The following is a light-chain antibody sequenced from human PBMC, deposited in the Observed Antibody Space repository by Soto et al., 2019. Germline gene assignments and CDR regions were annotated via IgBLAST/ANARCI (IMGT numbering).Light chain of an antibody. V-gene: IGKV2-30*02. CDR1: QSLVHSDGIAY. CDR3: MQGTHWPPIT. CDR2: KVS. Sequence: DVVMTQSPLSLLVTLGQPASISCRSNQSLVHSDGIAYFSWFQQRPGRSPRRLIYKVSNRDSGVPDRFSGSGSGTDFTLKISRVEAEDVGVYYCMQGTHWPPITFGQGTRLEIK. J-gene: IGKJ5*01.